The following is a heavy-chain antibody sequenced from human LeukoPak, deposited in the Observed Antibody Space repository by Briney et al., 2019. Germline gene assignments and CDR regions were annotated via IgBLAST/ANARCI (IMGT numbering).Heavy chain of an antibody. Sequence: GGSLRLPCEVSGLTFSSYALSWARQAPGKGLEWVSALSGSGTSTYYADSVKGRFTISRDNSKNTLYLQMNSLRAEDTAVYYCATPYFDFWSGYYRGWGQGTLVTVSS. J-gene: IGHJ4*02. D-gene: IGHD3-3*01. CDR2: LSGSGTST. CDR3: ATPYFDFWSGYYRG. CDR1: GLTFSSYA. V-gene: IGHV3-23*01.